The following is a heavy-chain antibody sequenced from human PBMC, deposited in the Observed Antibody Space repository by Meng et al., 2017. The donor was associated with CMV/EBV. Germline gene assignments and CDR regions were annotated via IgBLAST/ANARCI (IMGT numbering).Heavy chain of an antibody. CDR3: AREGDNPFDY. J-gene: IGHJ4*02. CDR2: IYYSGST. CDR1: GGSISSGDYD. V-gene: IGHV4-30-4*08. D-gene: IGHD2-21*02. Sequence: QEWQPGQGKHTQTLSVTCTVAGGSISSGDYDWSWIRQPPAKCLEWIGYIYYSGSTYYNPSLKSRVTISVDTAKNQFSLKLSSVTAADTAVYYCAREGDNPFDYWGQGTLVTVSS.